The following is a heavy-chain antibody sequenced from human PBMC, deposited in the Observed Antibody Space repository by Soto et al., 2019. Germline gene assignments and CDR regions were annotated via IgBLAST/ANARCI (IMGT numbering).Heavy chain of an antibody. Sequence: ASVKVSCKASGYTFTSYGISWLRQAPGQGLEWMGWISAYNGNTNYAQRLQGRVTMTTDTSTSTAYMELRSLRSDDTAVYYCARASITIFGVVIILNWFDPWGQGTLVTVSS. CDR3: ARASITIFGVVIILNWFDP. J-gene: IGHJ5*02. CDR2: ISAYNGNT. CDR1: GYTFTSYG. V-gene: IGHV1-18*01. D-gene: IGHD3-3*01.